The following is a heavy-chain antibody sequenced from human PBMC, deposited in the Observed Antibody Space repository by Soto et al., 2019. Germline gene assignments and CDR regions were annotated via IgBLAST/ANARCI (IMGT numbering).Heavy chain of an antibody. Sequence: GGSLRLSCAASGFTFSSFAMSWVRQAPGEGLEWVSCISTSVSTTYYADSVKGRFTISRDNSKNTLYLQMNSLRAEDTAVYYCAKNTYYDSSGLDYWGQGTLVTVSS. CDR1: GFTFSSFA. J-gene: IGHJ4*02. CDR3: AKNTYYDSSGLDY. D-gene: IGHD3-22*01. V-gene: IGHV3-23*01. CDR2: ISTSVSTT.